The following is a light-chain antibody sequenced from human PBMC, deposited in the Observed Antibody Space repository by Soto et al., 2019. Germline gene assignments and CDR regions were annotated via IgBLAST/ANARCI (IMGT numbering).Light chain of an antibody. Sequence: SYELTQPPSVSVSPGQTASITCSGDKLGSRYACWYQQQPGQSPVLVIYQDTKRPSGIPERFSGSNSGNTATLTISEAHTMDEADYSCQAWDSGTTVVFGGGTQLTVL. CDR2: QDT. CDR1: KLGSRY. J-gene: IGLJ2*01. V-gene: IGLV3-1*01. CDR3: QAWDSGTTVV.